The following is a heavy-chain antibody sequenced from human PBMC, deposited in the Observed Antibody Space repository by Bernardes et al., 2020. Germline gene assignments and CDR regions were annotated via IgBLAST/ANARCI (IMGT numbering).Heavy chain of an antibody. CDR2: IERDGSNT. CDR3: VRDRDGYNF. Sequence: GGSLRLSCAASGFTFSNYWMHWVRQVPGKGLVWVSRIERDGSNTKYADAVKGRFTMSRDNAKNAVYLQMNSLRAEDTAVYYCVRDRDGYNFWGQGTLVTVSS. D-gene: IGHD5-12*01. CDR1: GFTFSNYW. J-gene: IGHJ4*02. V-gene: IGHV3-74*01.